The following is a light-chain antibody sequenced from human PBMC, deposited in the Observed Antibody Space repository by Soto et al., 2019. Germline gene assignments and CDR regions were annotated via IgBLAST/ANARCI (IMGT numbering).Light chain of an antibody. Sequence: EIVMTQSPATLSVSPGEGATLSCRASESVGTHLAWYQQKPGQAPRLLVYGASTRATGIPARFSGGGSGAEFTLTITSLQSEDFAIYYCQQYHYWPLTFGPGTKWI. V-gene: IGKV3D-15*01. J-gene: IGKJ3*01. CDR2: GAS. CDR3: QQYHYWPLT. CDR1: ESVGTH.